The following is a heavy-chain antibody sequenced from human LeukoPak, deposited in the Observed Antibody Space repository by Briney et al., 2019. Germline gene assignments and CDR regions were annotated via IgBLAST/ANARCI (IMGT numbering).Heavy chain of an antibody. CDR1: GFTFGDYA. CDR2: FRSKAYGGTT. V-gene: IGHV3-49*04. D-gene: IGHD4-23*01. Sequence: GGSLRLSCAASGFTFGDYAMTWVRQAPGKGLEWVSFFRSKAYGGTTEYAASVKGRFTISRDDSKSIAYLQINSLKPEDTAVYYCTRSRGGRGYYFDYWGQGTLVTVSS. J-gene: IGHJ4*02. CDR3: TRSRGGRGYYFDY.